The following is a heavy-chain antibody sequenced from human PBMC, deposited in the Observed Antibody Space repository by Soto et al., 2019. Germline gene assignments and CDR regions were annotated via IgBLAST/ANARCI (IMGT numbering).Heavy chain of an antibody. CDR1: GGSFSGYY. Sequence: PSETLSLTCAVYGGSFSGYYWSWIRQPPGKGLEWIGEINHSGSTNYNPSLKSRVTISVDTSKNQFSLKLSSVTAADTAVYYCARALTAAGSRYYYYYYMDVWGKGTTVTVCS. V-gene: IGHV4-34*01. CDR2: INHSGST. D-gene: IGHD6-13*01. CDR3: ARALTAAGSRYYYYYYMDV. J-gene: IGHJ6*03.